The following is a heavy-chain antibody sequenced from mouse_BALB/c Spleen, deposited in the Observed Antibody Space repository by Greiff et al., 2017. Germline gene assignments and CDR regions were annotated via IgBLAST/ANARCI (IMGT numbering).Heavy chain of an antibody. CDR3: ARRDYGSSYWYFDV. CDR1: GFTFSSFG. D-gene: IGHD1-1*01. CDR2: ISSGSSTI. Sequence: LVESGGGLVQPGGSRKLSCAASGFTFSSFGMHWVRQAPEKGLEWVAYISSGSSTIYYADTVKGRFTISRDNPKNTLFLQMTSLRSEDTAMYYCARRDYGSSYWYFDVWGAGTTVTVSS. V-gene: IGHV5-17*02. J-gene: IGHJ1*01.